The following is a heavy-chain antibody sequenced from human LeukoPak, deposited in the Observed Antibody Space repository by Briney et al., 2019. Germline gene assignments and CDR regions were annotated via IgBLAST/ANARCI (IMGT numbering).Heavy chain of an antibody. CDR3: ARVPLRIQLWLPYAPSFDY. CDR2: INHSGST. V-gene: IGHV4-34*01. D-gene: IGHD5-18*01. J-gene: IGHJ4*02. Sequence: SETLSLTCAVYGGSFSGYYWSWIRQPPGKGLEWIGEINHSGSTNYNPSLKSRVTMSVDTSKNQFSLKLSSVTAADTAVYYCARVPLRIQLWLPYAPSFDYWGQGTLVTVSS. CDR1: GGSFSGYY.